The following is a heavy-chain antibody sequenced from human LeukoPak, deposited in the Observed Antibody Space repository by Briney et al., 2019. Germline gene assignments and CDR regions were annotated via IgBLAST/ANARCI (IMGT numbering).Heavy chain of an antibody. V-gene: IGHV4-34*01. CDR1: GGSFSGYY. D-gene: IGHD5-18*01. CDR3: ASEDTAMYTLDY. J-gene: IGHJ4*02. CDR2: INHSGST. Sequence: PSETLSLTCAVYGGSFSGYYWSWIRQPPGKGLEWIGEINHSGSTNYNPSLKSRVTISVDTSKNQFSLKLSSVTAADTAVYYCASEDTAMYTLDYWGQGTLVTVSS.